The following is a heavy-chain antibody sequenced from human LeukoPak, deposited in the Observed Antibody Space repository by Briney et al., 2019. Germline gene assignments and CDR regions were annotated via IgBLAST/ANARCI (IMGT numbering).Heavy chain of an antibody. CDR3: ARRAGSGWPDFDY. CDR1: GYSFTNYW. D-gene: IGHD6-19*01. J-gene: IGHJ4*02. V-gene: IGHV5-51*01. Sequence: GESLKISCKGSGYSFTNYWIGWVRQMPGKGLEWMGIIYPDDSDTRYSPSFQGQVTISADKSITTAYLQWSSLEASDTAMYYCARRAGSGWPDFDYWGQGTLVTVSS. CDR2: IYPDDSDT.